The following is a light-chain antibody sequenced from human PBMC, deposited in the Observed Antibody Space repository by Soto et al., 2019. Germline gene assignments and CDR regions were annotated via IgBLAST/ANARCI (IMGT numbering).Light chain of an antibody. CDR2: AVN. J-gene: IGLJ2*01. V-gene: IGLV2-14*03. CDR1: SSDVGGYNS. Sequence: QSALTQPASVSGSPGQSITISCTGTSSDVGGYNSVSWYQQHPGKAPKLMIYAVNNRPSGVSNRFSGSKSGNTASLTISGLQAEDEADYYCSSYTSNSTAIFGGGTKLTVL. CDR3: SSYTSNSTAI.